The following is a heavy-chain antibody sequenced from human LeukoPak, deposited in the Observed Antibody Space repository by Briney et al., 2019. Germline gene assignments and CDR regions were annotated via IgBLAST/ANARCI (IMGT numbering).Heavy chain of an antibody. CDR1: GYTLISYT. Sequence: ASVKVSCKASGYTLISYTMNWVRQAPGQGLEWMGWINTNTGNPTYAQGFTGRFVFSLDTSVSTAYLQISSLKAEDTAVYYCARGMCSDGVCYFLADYWGQGTLVTVSS. J-gene: IGHJ4*02. CDR3: ARGMCSDGVCYFLADY. CDR2: INTNTGNP. V-gene: IGHV7-4-1*02. D-gene: IGHD2-15*01.